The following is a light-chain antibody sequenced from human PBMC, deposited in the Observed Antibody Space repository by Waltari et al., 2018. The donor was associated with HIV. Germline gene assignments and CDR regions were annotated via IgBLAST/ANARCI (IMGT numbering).Light chain of an antibody. CDR3: SAYVGTLTPA. J-gene: IGLJ3*02. Sequence: QSALTQPASVSGSPGQSITISCIASKVEIGYMTFLSWYQQFPGRAPQFIIYGCSIRSSPVSHRFSASNSGKTASLTIAGLQTADEAIYYCSAYVGTLTPAFGGGTQVTVL. V-gene: IGLV2-23*01. CDR2: GCS. CDR1: KVEIGYMTF.